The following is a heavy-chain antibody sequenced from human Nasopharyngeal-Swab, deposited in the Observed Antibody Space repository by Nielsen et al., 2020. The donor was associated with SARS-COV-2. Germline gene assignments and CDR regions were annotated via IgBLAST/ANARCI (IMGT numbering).Heavy chain of an antibody. D-gene: IGHD4-17*01. Sequence: ASVKVSCKASGYTFTSYGISWVRQAPGQGLEWMGWISAYNGNTNYAQKLQGRVTMTTDTSTSTAYMELRSLRSDDTAVHYCAREATVTASDRFDPWGQGTLVTVSS. J-gene: IGHJ5*02. CDR3: AREATVTASDRFDP. V-gene: IGHV1-18*01. CDR2: ISAYNGNT. CDR1: GYTFTSYG.